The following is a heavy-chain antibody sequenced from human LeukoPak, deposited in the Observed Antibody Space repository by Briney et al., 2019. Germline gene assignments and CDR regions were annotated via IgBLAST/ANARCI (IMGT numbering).Heavy chain of an antibody. CDR1: GGSFSGYY. CDR2: INHSGST. D-gene: IGHD3-10*01. V-gene: IGHV4-34*01. Sequence: SETLSLTCAVYGGSFSGYYWSWVRQPPGKGLEWVGEINHSGSTNYNPSLKSGVTISVDTSKKQCSLKRSSVTAADTAVYYCARRRVRGVHTKYFDYWGQGTLVTVSS. CDR3: ARRRVRGVHTKYFDY. J-gene: IGHJ4*02.